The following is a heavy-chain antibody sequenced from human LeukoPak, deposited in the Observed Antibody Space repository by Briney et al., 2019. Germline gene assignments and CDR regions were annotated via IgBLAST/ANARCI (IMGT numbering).Heavy chain of an antibody. J-gene: IGHJ5*02. CDR3: ARAPFVDTYYYDSGSYFLNWFDP. CDR1: GGSISSGDHY. Sequence: SQTLSLTCTVSGGSISSGDHYWSWIRQPPGKGLEWIGYIYYSGSTYYNPSLKSRVTISVDTSKNQFPLKLSSVTAADTAVYYCARAPFVDTYYYDSGSYFLNWFDPWGQGTLVTVSS. D-gene: IGHD3-10*01. CDR2: IYYSGST. V-gene: IGHV4-30-4*01.